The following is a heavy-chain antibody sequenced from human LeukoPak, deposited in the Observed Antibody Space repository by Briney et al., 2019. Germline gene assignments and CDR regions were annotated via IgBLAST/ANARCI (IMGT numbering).Heavy chain of an antibody. D-gene: IGHD3-22*01. V-gene: IGHV3-23*01. J-gene: IGHJ4*02. CDR2: ISGSGGST. CDR3: AKSIVVVTLDPSLYYFDY. CDR1: GFTFSSHA. Sequence: PGGSLRLSCAASGFTFSSHAMSWVRQAPGKGLEWVSAISGSGGSTYYADSVKGRFTISRDNSKNTLYLQMNSLRAEDTAVYYCAKSIVVVTLDPSLYYFDYWGQGTLVTVSS.